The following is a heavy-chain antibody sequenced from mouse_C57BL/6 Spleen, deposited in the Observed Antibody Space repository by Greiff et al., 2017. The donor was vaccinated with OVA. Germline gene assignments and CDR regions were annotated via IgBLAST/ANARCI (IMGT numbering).Heavy chain of an antibody. D-gene: IGHD2-5*01. J-gene: IGHJ2*01. CDR1: GFTFSSYA. CDR2: ISDGGSYT. CDR3: ARDYSNYLDY. V-gene: IGHV5-4*01. Sequence: EVMLVESGGGLVKPGGSLKLSCAASGFTFSSYAMSWVRQTPEKRLEWVATISDGGSYTYYPDNVKGRFTISRDNAKNNLYLQMSHLKSEDTAMYYCARDYSNYLDYWGQGTTLTVSS.